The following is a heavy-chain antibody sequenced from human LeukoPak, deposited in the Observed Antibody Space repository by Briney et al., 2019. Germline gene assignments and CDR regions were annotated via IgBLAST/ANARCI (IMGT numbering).Heavy chain of an antibody. J-gene: IGHJ4*02. CDR3: VSDSEGRSGGDD. Sequence: PGGSLRLSCAASGFTFSAFWMHWVRQIPGKGLVWVSRISPDGTTTTYADSVTGRFTISRDNAKNTVYLQISSLRVEDTAVYYSVSDSEGRSGGDDWGQGTQVTVSS. CDR1: GFTFSAFW. V-gene: IGHV3-74*03. CDR2: ISPDGTTT. D-gene: IGHD1-26*01.